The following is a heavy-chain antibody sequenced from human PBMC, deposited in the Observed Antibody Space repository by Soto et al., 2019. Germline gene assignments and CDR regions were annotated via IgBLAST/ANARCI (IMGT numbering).Heavy chain of an antibody. V-gene: IGHV3-30*18. D-gene: IGHD1-1*01. Sequence: PGGSLRLSCAASGFTFSSYGMHWVRQAPGKGLEWVAVISYDGSNKYYADSVKGRFTISRDNSKNTLYLQINSLRAEDTAVYYWXKGKWYHCNEGPKLPDYWGQGTLVTVSS. CDR2: ISYDGSNK. J-gene: IGHJ4*02. CDR3: XKGKWYHCNEGPKLPDY. CDR1: GFTFSSYG.